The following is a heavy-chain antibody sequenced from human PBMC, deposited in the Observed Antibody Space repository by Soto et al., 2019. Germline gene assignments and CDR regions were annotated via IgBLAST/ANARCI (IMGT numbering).Heavy chain of an antibody. Sequence: QVPLVQSGAEVKKAGSSVKVSCKASGGTFSSYSINWVRQAPGQGLEWMGEIIPIFGTANYAQKFQGRVTITADESTSTAYMELSSLRSEDTAVYYCARDGGRHSGGIDYWGQGTLVTVSS. CDR3: ARDGGRHSGGIDY. CDR2: IIPIFGTA. J-gene: IGHJ4*02. V-gene: IGHV1-69*01. CDR1: GGTFSSYS. D-gene: IGHD1-26*01.